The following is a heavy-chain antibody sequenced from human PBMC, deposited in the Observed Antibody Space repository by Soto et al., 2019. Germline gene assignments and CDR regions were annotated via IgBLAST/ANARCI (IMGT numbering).Heavy chain of an antibody. CDR2: IYYSGST. V-gene: IGHV4-31*03. CDR3: ARDGADDPDAFDI. D-gene: IGHD1-26*01. Sequence: PSETLSLTCTVSGGSISSGGYYWSWIRQHPGKGLEWIGYIYYSGSTYYNPSLKSRVTISVDTSKNQFSLKLSSVTAADTAVYYCARDGADDPDAFDIWGQGTMVTVSS. CDR1: GGSISSGGYY. J-gene: IGHJ3*02.